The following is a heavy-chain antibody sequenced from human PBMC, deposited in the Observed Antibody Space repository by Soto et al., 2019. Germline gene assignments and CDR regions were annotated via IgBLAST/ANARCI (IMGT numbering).Heavy chain of an antibody. Sequence: GGSLRLSCAASVFTFSNAWMNWVRQAPGKGLEWVGRIKSKTDGGTTDYAAPVKGRFTISRDDSKNTLYLQMNSLKTEDTAVYYCTTGGSSTSYNYYYYGMYVWGQGTTVTVSS. J-gene: IGHJ6*02. V-gene: IGHV3-15*07. CDR2: IKSKTDGGTT. D-gene: IGHD2-2*01. CDR1: VFTFSNAW. CDR3: TTGGSSTSYNYYYYGMYV.